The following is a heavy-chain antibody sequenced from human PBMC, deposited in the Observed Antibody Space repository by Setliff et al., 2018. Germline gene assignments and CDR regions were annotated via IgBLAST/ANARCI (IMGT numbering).Heavy chain of an antibody. CDR2: ISGSSGNT. V-gene: IGHV3-23*01. D-gene: IGHD2-2*01. Sequence: GGSLRLSCAASGFTFSSYAMSWVRQAPGKGLEWVSAISGSSGNTFYADSVKGRFTISRDNSKNTLYLQMNSLRAEDTAVYYCAKAIAPIVVVPAAMLEAYWGQGTLVTVSS. J-gene: IGHJ4*02. CDR1: GFTFSSYA. CDR3: AKAIAPIVVVPAAMLEAY.